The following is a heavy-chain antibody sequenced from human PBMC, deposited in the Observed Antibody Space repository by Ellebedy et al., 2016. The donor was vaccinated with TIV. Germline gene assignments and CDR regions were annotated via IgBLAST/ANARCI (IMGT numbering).Heavy chain of an antibody. D-gene: IGHD1-14*01. J-gene: IGHJ4*02. CDR2: IKEDGSEK. Sequence: GGSLRLXCAASGFTFSGYWISWVRQAPGKGLEWVANIKEDGSEKYYVDSVKGRFTISRDNAKNSLYLQMNSPRVEDTAVYYCAKSRNSDSPPGFGYWGQGTLVIVSS. CDR1: GFTFSGYW. CDR3: AKSRNSDSPPGFGY. V-gene: IGHV3-7*05.